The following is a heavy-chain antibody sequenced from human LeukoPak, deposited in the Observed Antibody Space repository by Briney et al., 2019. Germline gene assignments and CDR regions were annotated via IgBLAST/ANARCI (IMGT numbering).Heavy chain of an antibody. V-gene: IGHV3-48*03. CDR1: GFTFSSYE. CDR3: ARVADNYYGSGSTDY. CDR2: ISSSGSTI. D-gene: IGHD3-10*01. Sequence: GGSLRLSCAASGFTFSSYEMNWVRLAPGKGLEWVSYISSSGSTIYCADSVKGRFTISRDNAKNSLYLQMNSLRAEDTAVYYCARVADNYYGSGSTDYWGQGTLVTVSS. J-gene: IGHJ4*02.